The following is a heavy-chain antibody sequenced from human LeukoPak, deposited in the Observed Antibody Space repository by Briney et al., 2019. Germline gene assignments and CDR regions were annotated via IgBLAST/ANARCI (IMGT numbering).Heavy chain of an antibody. CDR2: IKQDGSGK. V-gene: IGHV3-7*01. Sequence: GGSLRLSCAASGFIFSSYWMNWVRQAPGKGLEWVANIKQDGSGKYYVDSVKGRFTISRDNAKNSLYLQMNSLRVEDTAVYYCAPGGVAGDFWGQGTLVTVSS. D-gene: IGHD6-19*01. J-gene: IGHJ4*02. CDR1: GFIFSSYW. CDR3: APGGVAGDF.